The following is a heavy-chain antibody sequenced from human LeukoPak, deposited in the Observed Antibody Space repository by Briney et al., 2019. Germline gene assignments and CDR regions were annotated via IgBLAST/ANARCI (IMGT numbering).Heavy chain of an antibody. D-gene: IGHD6-13*01. J-gene: IGHJ4*02. V-gene: IGHV1-2*02. CDR3: ARGRIPGGSSWYYFDY. CDR2: SNPNSGGT. CDR1: GYPFTGYY. Sequence: ASVKVSCKASGYPFTGYYIHWVRQAPGQGLEWMGWSNPNSGGTNYAQKFQGRVTMTGDTSISTAYMELSRLRSDDTAVYYCARGRIPGGSSWYYFDYWGQGTLVTVSS.